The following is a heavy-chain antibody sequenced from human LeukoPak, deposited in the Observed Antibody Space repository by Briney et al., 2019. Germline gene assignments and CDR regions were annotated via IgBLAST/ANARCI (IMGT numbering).Heavy chain of an antibody. Sequence: GGSLRLSCAASGFTFSSYVMSWVRQAPGKGLEWVAVISYDGSNKYYADSVKGRFTISRDNSKNTLYLQMNSLRAEDTAVYYCANTYDSSGSGDYWGQGTLVTVSS. J-gene: IGHJ4*02. CDR3: ANTYDSSGSGDY. CDR1: GFTFSSYV. CDR2: ISYDGSNK. D-gene: IGHD3-22*01. V-gene: IGHV3-30*18.